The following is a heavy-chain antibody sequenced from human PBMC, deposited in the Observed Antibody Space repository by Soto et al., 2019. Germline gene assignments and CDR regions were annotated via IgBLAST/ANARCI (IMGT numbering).Heavy chain of an antibody. CDR2: ISSSSSTI. CDR1: GFTFSSYS. CDR3: ARRYCSSTSCYSFAKAYYYYMDV. V-gene: IGHV3-48*01. J-gene: IGHJ6*03. Sequence: VQLVESGGGLVQPGGSLRLSCAASGFTFSSYSMNWVRQAPGKGLEWVSYISSSSSTIYYADSVKGRFTISRDNAKNSLYLQMNSLRAEDTAVYYCARRYCSSTSCYSFAKAYYYYMDVWGKGTTVTVSS. D-gene: IGHD2-2*01.